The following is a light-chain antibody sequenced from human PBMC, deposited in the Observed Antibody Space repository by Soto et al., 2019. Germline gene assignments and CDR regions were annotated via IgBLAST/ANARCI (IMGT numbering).Light chain of an antibody. Sequence: QSVLTQPPSASGTPGQRVTISCSGSSSNIRSNTVNWYQQLPGTAPKLLIYSNNQRPSGVPDRFSGSKSGTSASLAISGLQSEDEAEYYCAAWDDSLNGYVIFGGGTQLTVL. CDR2: SNN. V-gene: IGLV1-44*01. J-gene: IGLJ2*01. CDR3: AAWDDSLNGYVI. CDR1: SSNIRSNT.